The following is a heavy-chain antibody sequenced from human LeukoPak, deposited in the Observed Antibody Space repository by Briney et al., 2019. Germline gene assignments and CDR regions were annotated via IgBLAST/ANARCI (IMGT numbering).Heavy chain of an antibody. J-gene: IGHJ4*02. Sequence: RGSLRLSCAASGFTFSSFAMSWVRQAPGKGLEWVSAISGSDSTYYADSVKGRLTISRDNSKNTLYLQMNSLRAEDTAIYYCAKGVRFLDWWILDYWGQGSLVTVSS. CDR3: AKGVRFLDWWILDY. CDR2: ISGSDST. CDR1: GFTFSSFA. V-gene: IGHV3-23*01. D-gene: IGHD3-9*01.